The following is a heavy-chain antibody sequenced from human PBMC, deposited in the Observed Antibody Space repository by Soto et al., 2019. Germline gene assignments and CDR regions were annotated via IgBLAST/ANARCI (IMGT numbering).Heavy chain of an antibody. CDR1: GGFVSSGSYY. J-gene: IGHJ4*02. V-gene: IGHV4-61*01. CDR2: IYYSGST. D-gene: IGHD3-22*01. Sequence: LSLTCTVSGGFVSSGSYYWSWIRQPPGKGLEWIGYIYYSGSTNYNPSLKSRVTISVDTSKNQFSLKLSSVTAADTAVYYCARRATYYYDSSGSPWVFDYWGQGTLVTVSS. CDR3: ARRATYYYDSSGSPWVFDY.